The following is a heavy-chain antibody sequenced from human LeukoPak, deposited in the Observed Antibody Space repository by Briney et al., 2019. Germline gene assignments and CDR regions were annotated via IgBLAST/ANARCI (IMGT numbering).Heavy chain of an antibody. J-gene: IGHJ4*02. CDR2: IYYSGST. CDR1: GGSISSSSYY. D-gene: IGHD1-7*01. CDR3: ARLSANYEMTFDY. Sequence: PSETLSLTCTVSGGSISSSSYYWGWIRQPPGKGLEWIGSIYYSGSTYYNPSLKSRVTISVDTSKNQFSLKLGSVTAADTAVYYCARLSANYEMTFDYWGQGTLVTVSS. V-gene: IGHV4-39*01.